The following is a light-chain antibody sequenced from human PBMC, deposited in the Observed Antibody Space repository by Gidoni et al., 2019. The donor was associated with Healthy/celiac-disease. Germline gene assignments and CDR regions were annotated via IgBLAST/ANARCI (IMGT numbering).Light chain of an antibody. CDR3: QAWDSSTDLV. J-gene: IGLJ2*01. CDR2: QDS. V-gene: IGLV3-1*01. Sequence: SYELNQPPAVSVAPGQTASITCSGDKLGDKYACWYQQKPGQSPVLVIYQDSKRPSGIPERFSGSNSGNTATLTISGTQAMDEADYYCQAWDSSTDLVFGGGTKLTVL. CDR1: KLGDKY.